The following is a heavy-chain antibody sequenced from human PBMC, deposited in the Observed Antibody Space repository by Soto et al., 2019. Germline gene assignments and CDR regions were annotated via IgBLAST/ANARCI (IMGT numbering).Heavy chain of an antibody. CDR1: GYTFTSYG. D-gene: IGHD5-12*01. Sequence: QVQLVQSGAEVKKPGASVKVSCKASGYTFTSYGIYWVRQAPGQRLEWMGWIDAGNDDTKYSQKFQGRVTITRDTXXSTAXXXXXXXXXXXXXXXXXXXXXXXXXXSGYPNWFDPWGQGTLVTVSS. CDR3: XXXXXXXXXSGYPNWFDP. J-gene: IGHJ5*02. V-gene: IGHV1-3*01. CDR2: IDAGNDDT.